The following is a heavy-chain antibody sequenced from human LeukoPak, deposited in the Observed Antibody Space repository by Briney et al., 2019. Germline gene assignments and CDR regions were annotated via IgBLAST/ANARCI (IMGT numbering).Heavy chain of an antibody. CDR1: GFSFSYYS. V-gene: IGHV3-21*01. D-gene: IGHD5-18*01. CDR3: ARGDVDTAMVSF. J-gene: IGHJ4*02. CDR2: IFSSSSRI. Sequence: GGSLRLSCEASGFSFSYYSMNWVRQAPGKGLEWVSSIFSSSSRIYYADSVKGRFTISRDNAKDSLYLQMNSLRAEDTAVYYCARGDVDTAMVSFWGQGTLVTVSS.